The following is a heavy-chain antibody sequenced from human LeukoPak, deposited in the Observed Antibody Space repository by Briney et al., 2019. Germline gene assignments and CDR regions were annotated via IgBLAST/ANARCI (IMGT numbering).Heavy chain of an antibody. CDR2: IYTSGST. D-gene: IGHD6-13*01. CDR1: GGSISSYY. Sequence: PSGTLSLTCTVSGGSISSYYWSWIRQPAGKGLEWIGRIYTSGSTNYNPSLKSRVTMSVDTSKNQLSLKLSSVTAADTAVYYCAREAGIAAAGTRYYYMDVWGKGTTVTVSS. V-gene: IGHV4-4*07. J-gene: IGHJ6*03. CDR3: AREAGIAAAGTRYYYMDV.